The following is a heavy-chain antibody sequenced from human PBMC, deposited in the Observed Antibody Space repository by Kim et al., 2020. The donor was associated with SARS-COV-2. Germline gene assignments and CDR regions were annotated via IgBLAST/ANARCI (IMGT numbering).Heavy chain of an antibody. D-gene: IGHD4-4*01. CDR1: GFTFSSYE. CDR2: IIGSVTTI. CDR3: ARGPNYSPFDY. Sequence: GGSLRLSCTASGFTFSSYEMNWVRQAPGKGLEWVSYIIGSVTTIYYADSVWGRFTISRDNDKNSLFLQMNSLRAEDTAVYYCARGPNYSPFDYWGQGTLVTVSS. J-gene: IGHJ4*02. V-gene: IGHV3-48*03.